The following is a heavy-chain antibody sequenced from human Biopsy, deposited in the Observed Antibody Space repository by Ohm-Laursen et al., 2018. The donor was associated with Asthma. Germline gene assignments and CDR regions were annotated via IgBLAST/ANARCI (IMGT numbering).Heavy chain of an antibody. V-gene: IGHV4-34*01. J-gene: IGHJ6*02. CDR1: PGSFSGFF. Sequence: GTLFLTCYVYPGSFSGFFWTWIRQSPGKGLEWIGETNERGVTNNNPSLKSRVIISIDTYWNRVSLKLTSVTAADTAVYYCARGPELDVWGQGTTVTVSS. CDR2: TNERGVT. CDR3: ARGPELDV.